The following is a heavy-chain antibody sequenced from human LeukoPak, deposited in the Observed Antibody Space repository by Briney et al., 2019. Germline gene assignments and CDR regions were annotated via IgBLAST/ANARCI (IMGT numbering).Heavy chain of an antibody. CDR3: ANTDGIAVAGIFDY. Sequence: PGGSLRLSCVASGFTFSSNVMIWVRQAPGRGLEWVSSIPASGGSTYYADSVKGRSTISRDNSKNTLYLQMNSLRAEDTAVYYCANTDGIAVAGIFDYWGQGTLVTVSS. D-gene: IGHD6-19*01. CDR1: GFTFSSNV. CDR2: IPASGGST. J-gene: IGHJ4*02. V-gene: IGHV3-23*01.